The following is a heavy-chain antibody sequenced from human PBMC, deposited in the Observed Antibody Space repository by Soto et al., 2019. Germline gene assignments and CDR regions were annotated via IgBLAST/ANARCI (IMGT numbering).Heavy chain of an antibody. D-gene: IGHD3-9*01. J-gene: IGHJ4*02. Sequence: LRLSCAASGFTFTTYWMSWVRQAPGKGLEWVANIKQDGSGQYYLDSVRGRFTISRDSAKNSLYLQMNSLRAEDTAVYYCATSSDTGYIFDFWGQGTLVTVSS. CDR3: ATSSDTGYIFDF. CDR2: IKQDGSGQ. CDR1: GFTFTTYW. V-gene: IGHV3-7*01.